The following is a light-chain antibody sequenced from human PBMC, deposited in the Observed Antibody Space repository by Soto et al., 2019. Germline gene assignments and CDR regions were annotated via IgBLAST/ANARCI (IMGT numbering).Light chain of an antibody. CDR1: QGISSY. Sequence: AIRMTQSPSSFSASTGDRVTITCRASQGISSYLAWYQQKPGKAPKLLIYAASTLQSVVPSRFSGSGSGTDFTLTCSCLQSEDFATYYCQQYYSYPFTFGPGTKVDIK. CDR2: AAS. J-gene: IGKJ3*01. CDR3: QQYYSYPFT. V-gene: IGKV1-8*01.